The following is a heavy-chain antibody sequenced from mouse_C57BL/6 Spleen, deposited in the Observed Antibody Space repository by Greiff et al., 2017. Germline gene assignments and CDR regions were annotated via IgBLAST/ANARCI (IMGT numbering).Heavy chain of an antibody. Sequence: VQLQQPGAELVKPGASVKMSCKASGYTFTSYWITWVKQRPGQGLEWIGDIYPGSGSTNYNEKFKSKATLTVDKSSSTAYMQLSSLTSEDSAVYYCARAFNWYFDYWGQGTTLTVSS. CDR1: GYTFTSYW. CDR2: IYPGSGST. D-gene: IGHD4-1*01. J-gene: IGHJ2*01. CDR3: ARAFNWYFDY. V-gene: IGHV1-55*01.